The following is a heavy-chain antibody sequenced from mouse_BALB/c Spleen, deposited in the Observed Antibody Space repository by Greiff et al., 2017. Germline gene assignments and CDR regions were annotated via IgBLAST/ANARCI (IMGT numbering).Heavy chain of an antibody. V-gene: IGHV1-5*01. D-gene: IGHD1-1*01. CDR3: TRPLHYYGSSPFAY. CDR1: GYSFTSYW. Sequence: EVKLVESGTVLARPGASVKMSCKASGYSFTSYWMHWVKQRPGQGLEWIGAIYPGNSDTSYNQKFKGKAKLTAVTSASTAYMELSSLTNEDSAVYYCTRPLHYYGSSPFAYWGQGTLVTVSA. CDR2: IYPGNSDT. J-gene: IGHJ3*01.